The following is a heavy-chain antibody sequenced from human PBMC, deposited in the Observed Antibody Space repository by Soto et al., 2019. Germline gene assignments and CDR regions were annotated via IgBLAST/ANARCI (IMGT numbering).Heavy chain of an antibody. Sequence: QVQLQQWGAGLLKPSETLSLTCAVYGGSFSGYYWSWIRQPPGKGLEWIGEINHSGSTNYNPSLKSRVTISVDTSKNQFSLKPSSVTGADTGVYYCVRLSRAVAGWWASEDAFDIWGQGTMFTVSS. CDR2: INHSGST. CDR1: GGSFSGYY. V-gene: IGHV4-34*01. D-gene: IGHD6-19*01. CDR3: VRLSRAVAGWWASEDAFDI. J-gene: IGHJ3*02.